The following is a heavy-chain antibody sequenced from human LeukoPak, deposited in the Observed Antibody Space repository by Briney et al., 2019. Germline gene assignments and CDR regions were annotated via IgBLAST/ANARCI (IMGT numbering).Heavy chain of an antibody. CDR2: ICPRDGST. CDR1: GYTFTSNY. Sequence: ASVKVSCKASGYTFTSNYIHWVRQAPGQGLEWMGMICPRDGSTSYAQKFQGRVTVTRDTSTSTVHMELSGLRSEDTAVYYCARDQEGFDYWGQGTPVTVSS. CDR3: ARDQEGFDY. V-gene: IGHV1-46*01. J-gene: IGHJ4*02.